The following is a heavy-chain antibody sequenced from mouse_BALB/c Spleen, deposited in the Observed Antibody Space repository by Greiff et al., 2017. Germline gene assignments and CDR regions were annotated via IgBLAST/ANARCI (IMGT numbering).Heavy chain of an antibody. CDR1: GYAFSSYW. D-gene: IGHD2-14*01. Sequence: QVQLQQSGAELVRPGSSVKISCKASGYAFSSYWMNWVKQRPGQGLEWIGQIYPGDGDTNYNGKFKGKATLTADKSSSTAYMQLSSLTSEDSAVYFCAHGGYRYEEEEEVAMDYWGQGTSVTVSS. CDR3: AHGGYRYEEEEEVAMDY. J-gene: IGHJ4*01. V-gene: IGHV1-80*01. CDR2: IYPGDGDT.